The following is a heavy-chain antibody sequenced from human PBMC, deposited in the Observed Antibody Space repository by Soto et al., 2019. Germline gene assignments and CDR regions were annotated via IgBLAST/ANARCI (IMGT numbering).Heavy chain of an antibody. V-gene: IGHV4-59*01. CDR1: CVSITDNY. CDR3: ARQWGD. D-gene: IGHD1-26*01. CDR2: FFYAGST. Sequence: PSETLSLTCTVSCVSITDNYYSWIRQPPGRGLEWIGYFFYAGSTSYSPSLKSRVTMSGDASKNQFSLKLTSVTAADTALYYCARQWGDWGQGILVTVSS. J-gene: IGHJ4*02.